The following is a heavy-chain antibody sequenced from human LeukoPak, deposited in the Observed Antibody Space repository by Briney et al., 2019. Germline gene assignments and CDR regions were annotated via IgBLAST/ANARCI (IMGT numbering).Heavy chain of an antibody. CDR2: ISAYNGNT. D-gene: IGHD6-19*01. Sequence: ASVKVSCKASGYTFTSYGISWVRQAPGQGLEWMGWISAYNGNTNYAQKLQGRVTMTTDTSTSTAYMELRSLRSDDTAVYYCARGLVIAVAGPFFGYWGQGTLVTVSS. J-gene: IGHJ4*02. V-gene: IGHV1-18*04. CDR1: GYTFTSYG. CDR3: ARGLVIAVAGPFFGY.